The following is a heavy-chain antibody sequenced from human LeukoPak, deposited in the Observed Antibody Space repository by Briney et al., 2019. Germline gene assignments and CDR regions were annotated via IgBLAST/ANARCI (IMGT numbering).Heavy chain of an antibody. Sequence: GGSLRPSCAASGFTFSSYGMHWVRQAPGKGLEWVAVIWYGGSNKYYADSVKGRFTISRDNSKNTLYLQMNSLRAEDTAVYYCAKDRAAAGTFPDYWGQGTLVTVSS. D-gene: IGHD6-13*01. V-gene: IGHV3-30*02. J-gene: IGHJ4*02. CDR3: AKDRAAAGTFPDY. CDR1: GFTFSSYG. CDR2: IWYGGSNK.